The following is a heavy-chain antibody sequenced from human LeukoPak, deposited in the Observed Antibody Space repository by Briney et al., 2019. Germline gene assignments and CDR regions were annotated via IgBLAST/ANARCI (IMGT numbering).Heavy chain of an antibody. D-gene: IGHD3-9*01. V-gene: IGHV4-30-4*01. CDR1: GGSISSGDYY. Sequence: SQTLSLTCTVSGGSISSGDYYRSWIRQPPGKGLEWIGYIYYSGSTYYNPSLKSRVTISVDTSKNQFSLKLSSVTAADTAVYYCAREGPDILTGYYEDYWGQGTLVTVSS. CDR3: AREGPDILTGYYEDY. J-gene: IGHJ4*02. CDR2: IYYSGST.